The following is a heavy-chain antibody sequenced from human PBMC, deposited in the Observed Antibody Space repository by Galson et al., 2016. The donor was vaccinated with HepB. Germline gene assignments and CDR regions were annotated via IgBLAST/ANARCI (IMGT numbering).Heavy chain of an antibody. CDR2: IWYDGSNK. CDR1: GFSFSSYG. D-gene: IGHD1-26*01. Sequence: SLRLSCAASGFSFSSYGMHWVRQAPGKGLEWVAVIWYDGSNKYYADSVKGRLTISRDNSKDTLYLQMNSLRAEDTAVDFCAKDYSGSYPIYYFDYWGQGNLVTVSS. J-gene: IGHJ4*02. V-gene: IGHV3-33*06. CDR3: AKDYSGSYPIYYFDY.